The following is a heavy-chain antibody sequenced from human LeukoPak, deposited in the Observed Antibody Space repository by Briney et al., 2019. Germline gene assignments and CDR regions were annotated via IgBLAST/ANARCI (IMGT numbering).Heavy chain of an antibody. J-gene: IGHJ4*02. V-gene: IGHV3-23*01. CDR1: GFSLSSHG. D-gene: IGHD2-15*01. CDR2: IIGGAGST. CDR3: AIAPVTSCRCAFCYPFDY. Sequence: GGSLRLSCAVSGFSLSSHGMSWVPQAPGEGLEGVLGIIGGAGSTYYAHSVKGRFTISGASSKNTLFLQMTSLRAEDTAVYYCAIAPVTSCRCAFCYPFDYWGQGTLVTVSS.